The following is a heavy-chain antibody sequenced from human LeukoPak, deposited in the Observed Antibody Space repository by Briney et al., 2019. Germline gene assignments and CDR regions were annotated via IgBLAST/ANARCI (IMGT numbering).Heavy chain of an antibody. D-gene: IGHD6-13*01. CDR1: GGSISSYY. V-gene: IGHV4-59*01. Sequence: PSETLSLTCTVSGGSISSYYWSWIRQPPGKGLEWIGYIYYSGSTNYNPSLKSRVTISVDTSKNQFSLKLSSVTAADTAVYYCARDLGLSSWSRGWFDPWGQGTLVTVSS. CDR3: ARDLGLSSWSRGWFDP. J-gene: IGHJ5*02. CDR2: IYYSGST.